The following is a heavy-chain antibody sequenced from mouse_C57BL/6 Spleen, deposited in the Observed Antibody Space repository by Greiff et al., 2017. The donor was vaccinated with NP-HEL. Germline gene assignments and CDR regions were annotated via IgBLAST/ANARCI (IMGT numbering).Heavy chain of an antibody. V-gene: IGHV1-80*01. CDR3: ASQDWAHWFAY. CDR2: IYPGDGDT. Sequence: QVQLKESGAELVKPGASVKISCKASGYAFSSYWMNWVKQRPGKGLEWIGQIYPGDGDTNYNGKFKGKATLTADKSSSTAYMQLSSLTSEDSAVYFCASQDWAHWFAYWGQGTLVTVSA. J-gene: IGHJ3*01. CDR1: GYAFSSYW. D-gene: IGHD4-1*01.